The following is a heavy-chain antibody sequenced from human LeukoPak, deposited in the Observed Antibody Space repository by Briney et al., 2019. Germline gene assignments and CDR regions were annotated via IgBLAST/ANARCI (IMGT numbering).Heavy chain of an antibody. CDR3: ARNYGSGSYHPTLSY. CDR1: GYTFTSYG. CDR2: ISAYNGNT. V-gene: IGHV1-18*01. D-gene: IGHD3-10*01. Sequence: ASVKVSCKASGYTFTSYGISWVRQAPGQGLEWMGWISAYNGNTNYAQKLQGRVTMTTDTSTSTAYMELRSLRSDDTAAYYCARNYGSGSYHPTLSYWGQGTLVTVSS. J-gene: IGHJ4*02.